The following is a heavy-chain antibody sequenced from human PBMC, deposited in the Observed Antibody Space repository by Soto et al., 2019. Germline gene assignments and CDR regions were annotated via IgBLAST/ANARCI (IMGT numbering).Heavy chain of an antibody. Sequence: QVQLVQSGAEVKKPGSSVKVSCKASGGTFSSYAISWVRQAPGQGLEWMGGIIPIFGTANYAQKFQGRVTITADESTSTDYMELSILRSEDTAVYYCHGYSSGSDTSYYYGMDVWGQGTTVTVSS. D-gene: IGHD6-19*01. CDR1: GGTFSSYA. J-gene: IGHJ6*02. CDR3: HGYSSGSDTSYYYGMDV. CDR2: IIPIFGTA. V-gene: IGHV1-69*01.